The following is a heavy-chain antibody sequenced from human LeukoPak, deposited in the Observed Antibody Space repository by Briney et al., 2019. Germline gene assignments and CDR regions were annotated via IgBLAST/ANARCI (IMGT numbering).Heavy chain of an antibody. D-gene: IGHD3-22*01. Sequence: SGPTLVNPTRTLTLTCTFSGFSLSTSGMCVSWIRQPPGKALEWLARVDWDDDKYYSTSLKTRLTISKDTSKSQVVLTMTNMDPVDTATYYCVRSYYYDSSGYFFDYWGQGTLVTVSS. CDR2: VDWDDDK. CDR1: GFSLSTSGMC. CDR3: VRSYYYDSSGYFFDY. V-gene: IGHV2-70*11. J-gene: IGHJ4*02.